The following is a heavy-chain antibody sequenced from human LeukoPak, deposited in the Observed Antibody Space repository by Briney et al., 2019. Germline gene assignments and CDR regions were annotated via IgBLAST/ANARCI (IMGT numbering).Heavy chain of an antibody. J-gene: IGHJ4*02. V-gene: IGHV1-8*03. CDR3: ARGRVTGTTVYDY. CDR1: GYTFTSYD. CDR2: MNPNSGNT. Sequence: ASVKVSCKASGYTFTSYDINWVRQATGQELEWMGWMNPNSGNTGYAQKFQGRVTITRNTSISTAYMELSSLRSEDTAVYYCARGRVTGTTVYDYWGQGTLVTVSS. D-gene: IGHD1-1*01.